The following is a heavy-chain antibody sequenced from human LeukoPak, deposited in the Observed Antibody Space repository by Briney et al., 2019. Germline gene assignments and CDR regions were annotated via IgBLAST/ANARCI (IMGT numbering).Heavy chain of an antibody. CDR2: IYHSGST. CDR1: GGSISSGGYS. CDR3: ARAFHYYGSGSYYLGAFDI. J-gene: IGHJ3*02. Sequence: PSQTLSLTCAASGGSISSGGYSWSWIRQPPGKGLEWIGYIYHSGSTYYNPSLKSRVTISVDRSKNQFSLKLSSVTAADTAVYYCARAFHYYGSGSYYLGAFDIWGQGTMVTVSS. D-gene: IGHD3-10*01. V-gene: IGHV4-30-2*01.